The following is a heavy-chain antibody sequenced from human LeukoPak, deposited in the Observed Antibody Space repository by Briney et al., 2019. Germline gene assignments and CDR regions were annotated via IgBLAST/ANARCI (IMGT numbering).Heavy chain of an antibody. J-gene: IGHJ4*02. D-gene: IGHD1-26*01. Sequence: SETLSLTCTVSGGSISSSSYYWGWIRQPPGKGLEWIGSIYYSGSTYYNPSLKSRVTISVDTSKNQFSLKLSSVTAADTAVYYCAREQSGSYQDYWGQGTLVTVSS. CDR3: AREQSGSYQDY. CDR2: IYYSGST. CDR1: GGSISSSSYY. V-gene: IGHV4-39*07.